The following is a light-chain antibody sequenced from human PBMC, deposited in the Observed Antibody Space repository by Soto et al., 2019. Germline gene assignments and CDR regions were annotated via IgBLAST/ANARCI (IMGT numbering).Light chain of an antibody. V-gene: IGKV3-15*01. CDR2: GAS. J-gene: IGKJ3*01. CDR3: QHYNNWPPFT. Sequence: EIVMTQCPATLSVSPGERATLSCRASQSVSSNLAWYLQKPGQAPRLLIYGASTRATGIPARFSGSGSGTEFTLTISSLQSEDFAVYYCQHYNNWPPFTFGPGTKVDIK. CDR1: QSVSSN.